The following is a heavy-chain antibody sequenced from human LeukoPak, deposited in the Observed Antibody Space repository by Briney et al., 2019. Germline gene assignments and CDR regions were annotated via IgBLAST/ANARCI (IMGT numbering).Heavy chain of an antibody. Sequence: VASVKVSCKASGYTFTGYYMHWVRQAPGQGLEWMGWINPNSGGTNYAQKFQGRVTMTRDTSISTAYMELSRLRSDDTAVYYCARGLGYCSGGSCYFFDYWGQGTLVTVSS. CDR1: GYTFTGYY. D-gene: IGHD2-15*01. J-gene: IGHJ4*02. CDR2: INPNSGGT. CDR3: ARGLGYCSGGSCYFFDY. V-gene: IGHV1-2*02.